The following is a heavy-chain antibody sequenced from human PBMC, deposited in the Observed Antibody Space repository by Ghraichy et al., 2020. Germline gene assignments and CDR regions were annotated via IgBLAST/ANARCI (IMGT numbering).Heavy chain of an antibody. Sequence: GESLNISCAASGFTFSSYAMSWVRQAPGKGLEWVSAISGSGGSTYYADSVKGRFTISRDNSKNTLYLQMNSLRAEDTAVYYCAKDLIWSDYGMDVWGQGTTVTVYS. J-gene: IGHJ6*02. CDR2: ISGSGGST. D-gene: IGHD3-3*01. CDR3: AKDLIWSDYGMDV. CDR1: GFTFSSYA. V-gene: IGHV3-23*01.